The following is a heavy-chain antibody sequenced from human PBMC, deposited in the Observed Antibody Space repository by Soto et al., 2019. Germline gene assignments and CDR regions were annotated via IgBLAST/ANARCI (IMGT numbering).Heavy chain of an antibody. CDR3: ARGKRGYSYGALGY. D-gene: IGHD5-18*01. J-gene: IGHJ4*02. Sequence: QVQLVESGGGVVQPGRSLRLSCAASGFTFSSYGMHWVRQAPGKGLEWVAVIWYDGSNKYYADSVKGRFTISRDNSKNPLYLQMNSLRAEDTAVYYCARGKRGYSYGALGYWGQGTLVTVSS. V-gene: IGHV3-33*01. CDR2: IWYDGSNK. CDR1: GFTFSSYG.